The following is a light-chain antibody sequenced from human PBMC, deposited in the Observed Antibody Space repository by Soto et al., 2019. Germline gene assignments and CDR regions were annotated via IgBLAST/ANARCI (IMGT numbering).Light chain of an antibody. Sequence: QFALTQPRSVSGSPGQSVTISCTGTSSDVGGYNYVSWYQQHPGKAPKLMIYDVSQRPSGVPDRFSVSKSGNTASLTISGLQAEDEADYYCCSYAGSYTWVFGGGTKLTVL. CDR1: SSDVGGYNY. J-gene: IGLJ3*02. CDR2: DVS. V-gene: IGLV2-11*01. CDR3: CSYAGSYTWV.